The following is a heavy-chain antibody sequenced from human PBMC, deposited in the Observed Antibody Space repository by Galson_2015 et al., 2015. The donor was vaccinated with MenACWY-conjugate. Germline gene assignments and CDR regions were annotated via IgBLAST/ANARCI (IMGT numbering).Heavy chain of an antibody. V-gene: IGHV3-21*01. D-gene: IGHD2/OR15-2a*01. CDR2: ITGTSTYI. Sequence: SLRLSCAASGFSFSTSSMSWVRQAPGKGLEWVSSITGTSTYIHYADSVKGRFTISRDNAQNSVYLQMNSLRAEDTAVYYCARGANIYFYLMDVWGKGTTVTVSS. CDR1: GFSFSTSS. J-gene: IGHJ6*03. CDR3: ARGANIYFYLMDV.